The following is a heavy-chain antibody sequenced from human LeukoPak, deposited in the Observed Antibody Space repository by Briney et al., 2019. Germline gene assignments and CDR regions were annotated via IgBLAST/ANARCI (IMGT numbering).Heavy chain of an antibody. CDR2: IYPGDSDT. Sequence: GESLKISCNGSGCSFTSYWIGWVRQMPGKGLEWMGIIYPGDSDTRYSPSFQGQVTISADKSISTAYLQWSSLKASDTAMYYCARQPLSGSGVGAFDIWGQGTMVTVSS. J-gene: IGHJ3*02. V-gene: IGHV5-51*01. D-gene: IGHD1-26*01. CDR3: ARQPLSGSGVGAFDI. CDR1: GCSFTSYW.